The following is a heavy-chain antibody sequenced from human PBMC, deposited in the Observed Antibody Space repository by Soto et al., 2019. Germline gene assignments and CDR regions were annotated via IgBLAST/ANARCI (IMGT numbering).Heavy chain of an antibody. CDR1: GYTFTSYG. CDR3: ARGRYGDY. CDR2: ISAHNDNT. J-gene: IGHJ4*02. Sequence: QVHLVQSGAEVRKPGASVKVSCKGSGYTFTSYGIAWVRQAPGQGLEWMGWISAHNDNTNNAQKAQGRVTVTRDTSTSTAYMELRNLRSDDTAVYYCARGRYGDYWGQGALVTVSS. V-gene: IGHV1-18*01. D-gene: IGHD1-1*01.